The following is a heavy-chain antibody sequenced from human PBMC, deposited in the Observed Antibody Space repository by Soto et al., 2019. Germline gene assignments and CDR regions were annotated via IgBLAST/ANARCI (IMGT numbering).Heavy chain of an antibody. CDR2: IYYTGFT. CDR3: ARAYRINGWSDYFFDY. V-gene: IGHV4-30-4*08. CDR1: GDSLSGGDYY. J-gene: IGHJ4*02. D-gene: IGHD6-19*01. Sequence: SETLSLTCTVSGDSLSGGDYYWSWMRQPPGKGLEWIGDIYYTGFTFYNPSLKSRLTISLDSSKNQFSLRLNSVTAADTAVYFCARAYRINGWSDYFFDYWGQGTLVTVSS.